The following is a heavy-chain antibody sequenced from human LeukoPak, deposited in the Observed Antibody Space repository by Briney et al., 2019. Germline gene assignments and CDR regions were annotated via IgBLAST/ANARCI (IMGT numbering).Heavy chain of an antibody. V-gene: IGHV4-39*01. D-gene: IGHD5-12*01. J-gene: IGHJ4*02. CDR2: IYYSGNT. CDR1: GDSISTSNSY. CDR3: ARAGYSGYDYANLGY. Sequence: SETLSLTCAVSGDSISTSNSYWGWIRRPPGKGLEWVGSIYYSGNTYYNPSLKSRVTISVDTSKNQFSLKLTSVTAADTAVYYCARAGYSGYDYANLGYWGQGTLVTVSS.